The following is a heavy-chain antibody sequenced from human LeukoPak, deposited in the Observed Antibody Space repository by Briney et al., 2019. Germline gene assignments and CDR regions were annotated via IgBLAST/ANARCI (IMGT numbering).Heavy chain of an antibody. D-gene: IGHD3-10*01. CDR3: ARHSGSGSYFSAWDY. J-gene: IGHJ4*02. V-gene: IGHV4-59*08. CDR2: IYYSGST. Sequence: PSETLSLTCTVSGGSISSYYWSWIRQPPGKGLEWIGYIYYSGSTNYNPSLKSRVTISVDTSKNQFSLKLSSVTAADTAVYYCARHSGSGSYFSAWDYWGQGTLVTVSS. CDR1: GGSISSYY.